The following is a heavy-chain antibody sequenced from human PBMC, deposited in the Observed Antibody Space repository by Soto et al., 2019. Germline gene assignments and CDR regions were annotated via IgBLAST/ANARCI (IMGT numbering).Heavy chain of an antibody. CDR2: INANTGGT. CDR3: ARDVDIVAMIPMAFHY. D-gene: IGHD5-12*01. CDR1: GYTFIGYY. J-gene: IGHJ4*02. V-gene: IGHV1-2*02. Sequence: QVQLVQSGAEVKKPGASVKVSCKASGYTFIGYYMYWVRQAPGQGLEWMGWINANTGGTNYAPKFQGRVTLTGDTSISTAYMELSRLTSADTAVYYCARDVDIVAMIPMAFHYWGQGTLVTVSS.